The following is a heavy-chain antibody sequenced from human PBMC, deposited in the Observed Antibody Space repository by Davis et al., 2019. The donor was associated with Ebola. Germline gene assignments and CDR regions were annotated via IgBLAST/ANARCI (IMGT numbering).Heavy chain of an antibody. V-gene: IGHV4-39*01. CDR1: GGSISSGGYY. CDR2: IYYSGST. J-gene: IGHJ6*02. CDR3: ARLIFTVTTDYYYYYYGMDV. D-gene: IGHD4-17*01. Sequence: MPGGSLRLSCTVSGGSISSGGYYWSWIRQHPGKGLEGIGYIYYSGSTHYNPSLKSRVTISVDTSKNQFSLKLSSVTAADTAVYYCARLIFTVTTDYYYYYYGMDVWGQGTTVTVSS.